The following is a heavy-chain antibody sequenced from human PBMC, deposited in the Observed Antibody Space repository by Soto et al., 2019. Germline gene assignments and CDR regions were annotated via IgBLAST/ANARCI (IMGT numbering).Heavy chain of an antibody. D-gene: IGHD3-10*01. J-gene: IGHJ3*02. CDR1: GYTLTSYG. CDR2: INPSSGGT. Sequence: GASVKVSFKASGYTLTSYGISWVRQALGQGLEWMGWINPSSGGTNYAQKFQGWVTMTRDTSISTAYMELSRLRSDDTAVYHCARDVIGEQNDAFDIWGQGTMVTVSS. CDR3: ARDVIGEQNDAFDI. V-gene: IGHV1-2*04.